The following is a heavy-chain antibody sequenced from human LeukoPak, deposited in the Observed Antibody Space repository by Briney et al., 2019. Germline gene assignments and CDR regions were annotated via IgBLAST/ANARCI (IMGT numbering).Heavy chain of an antibody. D-gene: IGHD3-3*01. CDR3: ARSVSGYYDFWRP. Sequence: PSETLTLSCSLPPGSLSDIIYYSGWIRPPPRSGQGWIGSMSYSGNTYYNPSLTSRVTISVDTSKNQFSLSLSTVTAADTAVYYCARSVSGYYDFWRPWGQGTLVSVSS. V-gene: IGHV4-39*01. CDR2: MSYSGNT. J-gene: IGHJ5*02. CDR1: PGSLSDIIYY.